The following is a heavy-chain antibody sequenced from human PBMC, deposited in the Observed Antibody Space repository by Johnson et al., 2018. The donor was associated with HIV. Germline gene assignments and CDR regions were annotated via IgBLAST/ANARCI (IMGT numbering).Heavy chain of an antibody. CDR2: INWNGDST. J-gene: IGHJ3*02. CDR3: AKDSATDPFDI. CDR1: GFRFDDYG. Sequence: MLLVESGGGVVRPGGSLRLSCAASGFRFDDYGMTWVRQAPGKGLEWVSGINWNGDSTGYADSVKGRFTISRDNAKNSLYLQMNSLRAEDTALYYCAKDSATDPFDIWGQGTMVTVSS. V-gene: IGHV3-20*04. D-gene: IGHD6-25*01.